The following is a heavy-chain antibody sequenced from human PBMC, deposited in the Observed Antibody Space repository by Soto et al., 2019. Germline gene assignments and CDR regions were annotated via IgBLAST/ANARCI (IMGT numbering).Heavy chain of an antibody. D-gene: IGHD1-26*01. CDR2: ISWNSGSI. Sequence: EVQLVESGGGLVQPGRSLRLSCVASGFTFDDYAMHWVRQAPGKGLEWVSGISWNSGSIGYADSVKGRFTISRDNAKNSLYLQMNSLRAEDTALYYCAKDKDSGSFGPADYWGQGTLVTVSS. V-gene: IGHV3-9*01. CDR3: AKDKDSGSFGPADY. CDR1: GFTFDDYA. J-gene: IGHJ4*02.